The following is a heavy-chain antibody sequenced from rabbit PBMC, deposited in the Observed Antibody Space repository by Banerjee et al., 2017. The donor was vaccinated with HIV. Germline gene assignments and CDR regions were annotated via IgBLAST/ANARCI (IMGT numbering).Heavy chain of an antibody. Sequence: QSLEESGGDLVKPGASLTLTCTASGFSFSSSYYMCWVRQAPGKGLEWIACIYAGDSGSTYYASWAKGRFTISKTSSTTVTLQMTSLTAADTATYFCARGLVAGVLNLWGQGTLVTVS. CDR1: GFSFSSSYY. D-gene: IGHD4-1*01. V-gene: IGHV1S40*01. CDR2: IYAGDSGST. CDR3: ARGLVAGVLNL. J-gene: IGHJ4*01.